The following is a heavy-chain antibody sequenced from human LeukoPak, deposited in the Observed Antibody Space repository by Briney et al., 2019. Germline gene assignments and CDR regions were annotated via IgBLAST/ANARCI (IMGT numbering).Heavy chain of an antibody. Sequence: PSETLSLTCAVYGGSFSGYYWSWIRQPPGKGLEWIGEINHSGSTNYNPSLKSRVTISVDTSKNQFSLKLSSVTAADTAVYYCARVSSSSPYYFDYWGQGTLVTVSS. J-gene: IGHJ4*02. D-gene: IGHD6-13*01. V-gene: IGHV4-34*01. CDR3: ARVSSSSPYYFDY. CDR1: GGSFSGYY. CDR2: INHSGST.